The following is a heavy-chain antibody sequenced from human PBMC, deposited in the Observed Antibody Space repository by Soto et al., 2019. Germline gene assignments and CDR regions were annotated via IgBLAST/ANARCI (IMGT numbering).Heavy chain of an antibody. V-gene: IGHV4-59*01. D-gene: IGHD1-26*01. CDR3: ARGSSGSYYHFQH. J-gene: IGHJ1*01. CDR1: GGSISSYY. Sequence: SETLSLTGTVSGGSISSYYWSWIRQPPGKGLEWIGYIYYSGSTNYNPSLKSRVTISVDTSKNQFSLKLSSVTAADTAVYYCARGSSGSYYHFQHWGQGTLVTVSS. CDR2: IYYSGST.